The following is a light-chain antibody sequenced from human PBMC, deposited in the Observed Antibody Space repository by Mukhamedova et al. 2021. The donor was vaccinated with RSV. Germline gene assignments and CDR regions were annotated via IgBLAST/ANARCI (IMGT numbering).Light chain of an antibody. Sequence: WYQRRVHGKVPQLLIFAASTLQSGVPSRFRGSASGTDFTLTISSLQPEAVATYYCQMYSGAPWTFGQGTKVEI. V-gene: IGKV1-27*01. J-gene: IGKJ1*01. CDR3: QMYSGAPWT. CDR2: AAS.